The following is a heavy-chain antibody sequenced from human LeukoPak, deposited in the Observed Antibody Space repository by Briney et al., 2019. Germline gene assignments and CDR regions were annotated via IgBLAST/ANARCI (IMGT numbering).Heavy chain of an antibody. CDR3: ARTSGSPAYYFDY. CDR1: GYTSTSYY. D-gene: IGHD3-10*01. CDR2: INPSGGST. Sequence: ASVKASCTASGYTSTSYYMHTVRQAPGQGLEWMGIINPSGGSTSYAQKFQGRVTMTRDTPTSTVYMELSSLRSEDTAVYYCARTSGSPAYYFDYWGQGTLVTVSS. V-gene: IGHV1-46*01. J-gene: IGHJ4*02.